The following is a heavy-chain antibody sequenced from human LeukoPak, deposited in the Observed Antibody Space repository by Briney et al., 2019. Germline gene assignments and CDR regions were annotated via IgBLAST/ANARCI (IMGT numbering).Heavy chain of an antibody. Sequence: SETLSLTCTVSGGSISSYYWSWLRQPPGKGLEWIGYIYYSGSTNYNPSLKSRVTISVDTSKNQFSLKLSSVTAADTAVYYCARLTYYYGSGSYTYFDYWGQGTLVTVSS. V-gene: IGHV4-59*08. CDR2: IYYSGST. CDR3: ARLTYYYGSGSYTYFDY. D-gene: IGHD3-10*01. J-gene: IGHJ4*02. CDR1: GGSISSYY.